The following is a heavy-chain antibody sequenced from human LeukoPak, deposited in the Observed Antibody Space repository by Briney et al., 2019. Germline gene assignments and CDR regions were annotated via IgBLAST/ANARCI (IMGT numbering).Heavy chain of an antibody. CDR2: IKQDGSEK. D-gene: IGHD3-16*02. J-gene: IGHJ4*02. CDR3: ARVGGRYSPLGY. CDR1: GFTFSSYW. Sequence: GGSLRLSCAASGFTFSSYWMSWVRQAPGKGLEWVANIKQDGSEKYYVDSVKGRFTISRDSDKNSLFLQMTSLRAEDTAVYYCARVGGRYSPLGYWGQGTLVTVSS. V-gene: IGHV3-7*01.